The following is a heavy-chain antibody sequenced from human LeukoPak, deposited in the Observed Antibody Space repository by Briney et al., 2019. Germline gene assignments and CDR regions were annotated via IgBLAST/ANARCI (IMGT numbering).Heavy chain of an antibody. CDR2: INSDGSST. V-gene: IGHV3-74*01. J-gene: IGHJ4*02. CDR3: ASGPYYDFWSGYPGVY. D-gene: IGHD3-3*01. CDR1: GFTFSSYW. Sequence: GGSLRLSCAASGFTFSSYWMHWVRHAPGKGLVWVSRINSDGSSTSYADSVKGRFTISRDNAKNTLYLQMNSLRAEDTAVYYCASGPYYDFWSGYPGVYWGQGTLVTVSS.